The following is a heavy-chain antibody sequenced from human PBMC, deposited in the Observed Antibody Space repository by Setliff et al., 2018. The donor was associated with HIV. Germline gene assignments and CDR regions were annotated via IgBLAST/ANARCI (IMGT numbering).Heavy chain of an antibody. Sequence: ASVKVSCKASGYTFTSYYLHWLRQAPGQGLEWMGISYPSDGRTQYAQKFQGRVTMTRDTSTSTAYMELNSLSSEDTAVYYCETDDYYGSGTHWRGVPWGQGTLVTVSS. J-gene: IGHJ5*02. CDR1: GYTFTSYY. V-gene: IGHV1-46*01. CDR3: ETDDYYGSGTHWRGVP. D-gene: IGHD3-10*01. CDR2: SYPSDGRT.